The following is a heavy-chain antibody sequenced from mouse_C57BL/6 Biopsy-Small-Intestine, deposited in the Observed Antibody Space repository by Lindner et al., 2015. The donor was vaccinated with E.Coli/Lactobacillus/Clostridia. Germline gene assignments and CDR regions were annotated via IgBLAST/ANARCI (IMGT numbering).Heavy chain of an antibody. J-gene: IGHJ2*01. CDR3: ARSTTGDY. CDR1: GYAFTDYL. V-gene: IGHV1-54*01. Sequence: VQLQESGGELVRPGTSVKVSCRASGYAFTDYLIDWIKQRPGQGLDWIGVINPGNGDANYNERFKDKATLTAVKSSSTAYMQLSSLTSEDSAVYFCARSTTGDYWGQGTTLTVSS. CDR2: INPGNGDA. D-gene: IGHD1-1*01.